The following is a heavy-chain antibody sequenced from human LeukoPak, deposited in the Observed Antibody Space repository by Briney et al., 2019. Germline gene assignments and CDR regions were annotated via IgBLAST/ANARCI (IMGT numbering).Heavy chain of an antibody. Sequence: GGSLRLSCAVSGFTFSSYEMNWVRQAPGKGLEWVSYISSSGSTIYYADSVKGRFTISRDNAKNSLYLQMNSLRAEDTAVYYCARGPSVYFDYWGQGTLVTVSS. J-gene: IGHJ4*02. CDR2: ISSSGSTI. V-gene: IGHV3-48*03. CDR3: ARGPSVYFDY. CDR1: GFTFSSYE. D-gene: IGHD3-10*01.